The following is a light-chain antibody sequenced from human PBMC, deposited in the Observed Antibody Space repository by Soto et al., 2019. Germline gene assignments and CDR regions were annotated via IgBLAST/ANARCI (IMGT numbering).Light chain of an antibody. CDR3: QKYNSAPFT. CDR1: QGIGKY. J-gene: IGKJ3*01. CDR2: AAS. V-gene: IGKV1-27*01. Sequence: DTQIIQSPSSLSSSVGDTVTISCRASQGIGKYLVWYQQKPGKVPRVLIYAASTLQSGVSSSFRGSASGTDFTLTISRLQPEDVATYYCQKYNSAPFTFGPGTKLEIK.